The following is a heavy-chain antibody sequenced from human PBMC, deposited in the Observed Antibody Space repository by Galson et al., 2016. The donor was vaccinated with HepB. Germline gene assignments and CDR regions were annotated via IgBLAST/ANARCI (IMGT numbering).Heavy chain of an antibody. CDR3: ARGYRQFEY. J-gene: IGHJ4*02. Sequence: SVKVSCKASGYTFSSFGISWVRQAPGQGLEWMGWISGYNGNTDYAQKFQDRVTMTTDTSTTTAYMELRRLRSDDTAVYYCARGYRQFEYWGQGALVTVSS. CDR1: GYTFSSFG. D-gene: IGHD1-14*01. CDR2: ISGYNGNT. V-gene: IGHV1-18*01.